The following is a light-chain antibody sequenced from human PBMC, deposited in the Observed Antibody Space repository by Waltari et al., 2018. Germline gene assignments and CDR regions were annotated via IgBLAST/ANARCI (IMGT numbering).Light chain of an antibody. CDR3: QVWDISSDHWV. CDR1: NVGTKP. CDR2: YDS. Sequence: SYVLTQAPSVSVAPGTTARVTCGGGNVGTKPVHRYQQKPGQAPVLVIYYDSDRPSGIPERFAGSNSGNTATLTISRVEAGDEADYYCQVWDISSDHWVFGGGTKLTVL. J-gene: IGLJ3*02. V-gene: IGLV3-21*04.